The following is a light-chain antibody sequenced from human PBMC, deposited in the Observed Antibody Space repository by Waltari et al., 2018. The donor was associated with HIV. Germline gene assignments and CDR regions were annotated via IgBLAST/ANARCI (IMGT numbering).Light chain of an antibody. CDR2: NDN. CDR3: QSADNSGTYA. Sequence: SSELTQPPSVSVSPGQTARITFPGHALSKQYVYWYQQKQRKSPVLFMFNDNERPPGIPRRFYGASSGTTVMLTIYGVQAEDEADYYCQSADNSGTYAFGTGTTVTVL. CDR1: ALSKQY. J-gene: IGLJ1*01. V-gene: IGLV3-25*03.